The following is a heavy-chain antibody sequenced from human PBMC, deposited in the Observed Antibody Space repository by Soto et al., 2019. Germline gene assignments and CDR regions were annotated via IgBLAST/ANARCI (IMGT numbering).Heavy chain of an antibody. D-gene: IGHD3-16*01. CDR3: ATASGAWTYDSVS. CDR2: IYYSGAT. J-gene: IGHJ5*02. V-gene: IGHV4-31*03. CDR1: GDSINNYGHF. Sequence: SETLSLTCTVSGDSINNYGHFWTWIRQKPGEGLEWIGYIYYSGATYYTPSLKTRVSISLHKSQNYFSLVLSSVTAAATAVYFRATASGAWTYDSVSWGQGTLVTV.